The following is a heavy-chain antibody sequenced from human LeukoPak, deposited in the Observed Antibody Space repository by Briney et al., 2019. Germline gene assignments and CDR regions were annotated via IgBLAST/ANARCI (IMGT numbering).Heavy chain of an antibody. V-gene: IGHV4-59*01. D-gene: IGHD3-3*01. Sequence: PSETLSLTCTVSGGSISSYYWSWIRQPPGKGLEWIGYIYYSGSTNYNPSLKSRVTISVDTSKNQFSLKLSSVTAADTAVYYCARVQTSGTAFDYWGQGTLVTVSS. CDR2: IYYSGST. CDR1: GGSISSYY. J-gene: IGHJ4*02. CDR3: ARVQTSGTAFDY.